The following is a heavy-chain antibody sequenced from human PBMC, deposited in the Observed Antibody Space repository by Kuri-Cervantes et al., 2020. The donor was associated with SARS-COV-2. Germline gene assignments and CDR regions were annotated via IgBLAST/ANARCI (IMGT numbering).Heavy chain of an antibody. CDR3: ARGGLGGQLVDGMDV. J-gene: IGHJ6*02. CDR1: GFTFSSYN. Sequence: GESLKISCAASGFTFSSYNMNWVRQAPGKGLEWVSSISSSSSYIYYADSVKGRFTISRDNAKNSLYLQMNSLRAEDTAVYYCARGGLGGQLVDGMDVWGQGTTVTVSS. V-gene: IGHV3-21*01. CDR2: ISSSSSYI. D-gene: IGHD6-6*01.